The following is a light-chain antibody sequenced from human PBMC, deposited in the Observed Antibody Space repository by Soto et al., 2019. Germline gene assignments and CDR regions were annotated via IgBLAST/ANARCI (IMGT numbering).Light chain of an antibody. V-gene: IGKV1-39*01. CDR1: QNISNY. CDR3: QQSYITPFT. Sequence: DIQMTQSPSSLSASVGDRVTITCRASQNISNYLNWYQQRPGKAPKLLIYAASSLQSGVPSRFSGNLSGTDFTINISRLQPEDFATYYCQQSYITPFTFGPGTKVEIK. CDR2: AAS. J-gene: IGKJ3*01.